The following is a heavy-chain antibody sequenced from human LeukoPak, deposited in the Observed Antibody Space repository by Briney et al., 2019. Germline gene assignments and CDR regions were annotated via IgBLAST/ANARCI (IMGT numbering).Heavy chain of an antibody. CDR2: IRYAGSNK. J-gene: IGHJ4*02. D-gene: IGHD1-1*01. CDR1: GFTFSSYG. V-gene: IGHV3-30*02. CDR3: AKDDDGLDY. Sequence: GGSLRLSXAASGFTFSSYGMHWVRQAPGKGREWVAFIRYAGSNKYYADSVKGRFTISRDNSKNTLYLQMNSLRAEDTAVYYCAKDDDGLDYWGPGTLVTVSS.